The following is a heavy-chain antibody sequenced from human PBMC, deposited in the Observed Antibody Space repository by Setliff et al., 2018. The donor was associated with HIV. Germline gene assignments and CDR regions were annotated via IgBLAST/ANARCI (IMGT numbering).Heavy chain of an antibody. D-gene: IGHD6-6*01. J-gene: IGHJ1*01. CDR3: ARDPAPSSSASYFQH. V-gene: IGHV1-18*04. CDR1: GYTFTSYY. Sequence: ASVKVSCKASGYTFTSYYMHWVRQAPGQGLEWMGWISAYNGNTNYAQKLQGRVTMTTDTSTSTAYMELRSLRSEDTAVYYCARDPAPSSSASYFQHWGQGTPVTVSS. CDR2: ISAYNGNT.